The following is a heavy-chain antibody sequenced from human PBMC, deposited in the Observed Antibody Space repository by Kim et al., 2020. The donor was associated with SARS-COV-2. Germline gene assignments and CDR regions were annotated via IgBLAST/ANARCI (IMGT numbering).Heavy chain of an antibody. CDR2: LDPHTGNP. D-gene: IGHD3-10*01. CDR1: GYSFSHYA. Sequence: ASVKVSCKTSGYSFSHYALNWVRQAPGQGLEWVGWLDPHTGNPTFAQGLKGRFAFSLDTSVSTAYLQINTLKTEDTAVYYCARDGFGDGYQFDHWGQGTLITVSS. V-gene: IGHV7-4-1*02. J-gene: IGHJ4*02. CDR3: ARDGFGDGYQFDH.